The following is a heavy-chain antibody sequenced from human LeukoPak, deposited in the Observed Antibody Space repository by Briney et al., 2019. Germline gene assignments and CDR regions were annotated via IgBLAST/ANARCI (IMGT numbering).Heavy chain of an antibody. CDR1: AGTSSSYA. CDR2: IIPIFGKA. J-gene: IGHJ6*02. Sequence: ASVQVSCKASAGTSSSYAIRWVRQPPGQGLEWMGGIIPIFGKANYAQKFQGRVTITSNKYTSTAYMELSSLRSEDTAVYSCARGDADGMDVWGRGTTVTVSS. V-gene: IGHV1-69*06. D-gene: IGHD3-16*01. CDR3: ARGDADGMDV.